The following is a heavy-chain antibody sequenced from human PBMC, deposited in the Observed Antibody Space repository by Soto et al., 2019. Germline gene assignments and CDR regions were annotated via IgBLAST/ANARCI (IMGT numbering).Heavy chain of an antibody. Sequence: GSLKLSGTASGVTFSSYAMHGVRQAPGKGLGWVAVISYDGSNKYYADSVKGRFTISRDNSKNTLYLQMNSLRAEDTAVYYCARDRRVYAKNHYYYYGMDVWGQGTTVTVSS. CDR3: ARDRRVYAKNHYYYYGMDV. J-gene: IGHJ6*02. V-gene: IGHV3-30-3*01. D-gene: IGHD2-8*01. CDR1: GVTFSSYA. CDR2: ISYDGSNK.